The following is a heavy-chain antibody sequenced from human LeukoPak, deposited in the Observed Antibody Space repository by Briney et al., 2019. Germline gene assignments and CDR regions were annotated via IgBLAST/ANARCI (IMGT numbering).Heavy chain of an antibody. Sequence: RGSLRLSCAAPRFSFSCYPMSRLRQAPGEGLEWVSAISGRGGGTYYADSVKSRLTLTRDSSKNTLYLQRNSLRAEDTAVYYRAKDPAGITIFGVVSHYFDYWGQGTLVTVSS. V-gene: IGHV3-23*01. D-gene: IGHD3-3*01. CDR2: ISGRGGGT. CDR3: AKDPAGITIFGVVSHYFDY. CDR1: RFSFSCYP. J-gene: IGHJ4*02.